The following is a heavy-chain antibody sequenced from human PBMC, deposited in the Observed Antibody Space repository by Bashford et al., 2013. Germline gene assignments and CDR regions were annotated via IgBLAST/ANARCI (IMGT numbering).Heavy chain of an antibody. CDR1: GFTFSNYT. D-gene: IGHD3-22*01. CDR3: ATHCRTGYYCARDFDS. V-gene: IGHV3-23*01. J-gene: IGHJ4*02. Sequence: HSGGSLRLSCAASGFTFSNYTMTWVRQTPGRGWSGVSAVSGSGDKTYYADSLKGRFTISRDNSKNTLYLQMNSLRADDTAVYYCATHCRTGYYCARDFDSWGQGTLVTVSS. CDR2: VSGSGDKT.